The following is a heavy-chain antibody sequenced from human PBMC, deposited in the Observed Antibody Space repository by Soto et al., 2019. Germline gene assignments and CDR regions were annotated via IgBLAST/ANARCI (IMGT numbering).Heavy chain of an antibody. V-gene: IGHV3-7*01. Sequence: GGSLRLSCAASGFTFSSHYMSWVRQAQGKGLEWVANVNEDGSEQYYVDSVKGRFTVSRDNAQNSLYLQMNRLRAEDTAVYYCAKWGGAESDYWGQGTPVTVSS. CDR1: GFTFSSHY. D-gene: IGHD1-26*01. CDR2: VNEDGSEQ. J-gene: IGHJ4*02. CDR3: AKWGGAESDY.